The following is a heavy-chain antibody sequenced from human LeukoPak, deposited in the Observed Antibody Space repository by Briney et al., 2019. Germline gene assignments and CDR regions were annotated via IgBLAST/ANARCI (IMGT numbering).Heavy chain of an antibody. D-gene: IGHD4-17*01. J-gene: IGHJ3*02. CDR1: GDSVSSNSAA. CDR2: TYYRSKWYN. V-gene: IGHV6-1*01. Sequence: SQTLSLTCAISGDSVSSNSAAWNWIRQSPSRGLEWPGRTYYRSKWYNDYAVSVKSRITINPDTSKNQFSLQLNSVTPEDTAVYYCAREPGPTVTSARHAFDIWGQGTMVTVSS. CDR3: AREPGPTVTSARHAFDI.